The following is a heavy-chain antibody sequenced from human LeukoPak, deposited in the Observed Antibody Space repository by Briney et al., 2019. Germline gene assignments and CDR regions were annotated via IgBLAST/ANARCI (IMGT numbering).Heavy chain of an antibody. CDR2: ISPYNGNT. V-gene: IGHV1-18*01. CDR3: ARDKVEMATIFDY. D-gene: IGHD5-24*01. J-gene: IGHJ4*02. Sequence: ASLKVSCKASGYTFTRNGISWLRQAPGQGLEWMGWISPYNGNTNYAQELQGRVTMTTDTSTSTACMELRSLRSDDTAVYYCARDKVEMATIFDYWGQGTLVTVSS. CDR1: GYTFTRNG.